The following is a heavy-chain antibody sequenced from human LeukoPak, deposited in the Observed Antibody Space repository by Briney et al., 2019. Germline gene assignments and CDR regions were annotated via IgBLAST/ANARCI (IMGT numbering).Heavy chain of an antibody. J-gene: IGHJ4*02. V-gene: IGHV3-30*04. CDR2: ISYDGRNK. CDR3: ARDPPDSGSYFFDY. Sequence: GGSLRLSCAASGFTFSSYTIHWVRQAPGKGLEWVAVISYDGRNKYYADSVKGRFTISRDNSKNTLYLQMNSLRGEDTAVYYCARDPPDSGSYFFDYWGQGTLVTVSS. CDR1: GFTFSSYT. D-gene: IGHD1-26*01.